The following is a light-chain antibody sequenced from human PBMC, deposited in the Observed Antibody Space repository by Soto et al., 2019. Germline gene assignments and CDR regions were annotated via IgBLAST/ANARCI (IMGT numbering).Light chain of an antibody. J-gene: IGLJ2*01. CDR1: SSDVGGYNY. Sequence: QSALTQPASVSGSPGQSITLSCTGTSSDVGGYNYVSWYQQHPGKAPKLMIYEVSNRPSGVSNRFSGSKSGNTASLTISGRQAEDEADYYCSSYTSSSTLVVFGGGTKVTVL. CDR2: EVS. V-gene: IGLV2-14*01. CDR3: SSYTSSSTLVV.